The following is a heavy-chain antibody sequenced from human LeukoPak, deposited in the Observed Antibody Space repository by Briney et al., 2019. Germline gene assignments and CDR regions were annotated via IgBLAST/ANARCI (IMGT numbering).Heavy chain of an antibody. CDR2: IIPIFGTA. J-gene: IGHJ6*02. CDR1: GGTFSSYA. D-gene: IGHD3-22*01. Sequence: GSSVKVSCKASGGTFSSYAISWVRQAPGQGLEWMGGIIPIFGTANYAQKLQGRVTITADESTSTAYMELSSLRSEDTAVYYCARDRGTREIVVVIRGYYYYGMDVWGQGTTVTVSS. CDR3: ARDRGTREIVVVIRGYYYYGMDV. V-gene: IGHV1-69*01.